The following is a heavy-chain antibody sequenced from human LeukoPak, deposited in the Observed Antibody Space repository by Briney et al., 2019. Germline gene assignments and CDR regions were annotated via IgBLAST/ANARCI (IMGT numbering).Heavy chain of an antibody. J-gene: IGHJ5*02. CDR3: ARVHRVKYNWFDP. CDR1: GYSFTSYW. Sequence: GESLKISCKGSGYSFTSYWIGWVRQMPGKGLEWMGIIYPGDSDTRYSPSFQGQVTISADKSISTAYLQWSSLKASDTAMYFCARVHRVKYNWFDPWGQGTLVTVSS. V-gene: IGHV5-51*01. CDR2: IYPGDSDT. D-gene: IGHD2-21*01.